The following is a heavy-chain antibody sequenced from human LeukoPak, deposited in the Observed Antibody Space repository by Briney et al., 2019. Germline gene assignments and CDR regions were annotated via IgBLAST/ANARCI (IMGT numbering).Heavy chain of an antibody. CDR3: AKRIGDY. D-gene: IGHD2-15*01. J-gene: IGHJ4*02. V-gene: IGHV3-23*01. Sequence: GGSLRLSCVASGITFSSYAMSWVRQAPGKGLEWVSTISDSGGSTYYADSVKGRFTIPRNNSGSTLYLQMNSLRVEDTAVYYCAKRIGDYWGQGTLVTVSS. CDR2: ISDSGGST. CDR1: GITFSSYA.